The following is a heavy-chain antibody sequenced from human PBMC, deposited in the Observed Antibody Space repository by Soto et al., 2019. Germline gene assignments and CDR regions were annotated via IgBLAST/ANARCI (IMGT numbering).Heavy chain of an antibody. V-gene: IGHV3-30*18. J-gene: IGHJ4*02. D-gene: IGHD2-2*01. CDR1: GFPFGDFG. Sequence: QPGGSLRLSCAASGFPFGDFGMHWLRQAPGKGLEWVAVISHDGSDKFYADSVKARFTISRDNSKNTLYLQMSGLRGEDTAVYYCAKSPDFFCSSANCYGYYFDYWSQGTLVTVSS. CDR2: ISHDGSDK. CDR3: AKSPDFFCSSANCYGYYFDY.